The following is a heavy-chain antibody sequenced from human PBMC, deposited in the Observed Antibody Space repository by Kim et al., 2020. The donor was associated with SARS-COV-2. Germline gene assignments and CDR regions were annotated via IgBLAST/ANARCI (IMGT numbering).Heavy chain of an antibody. CDR2: MKRPDDST. CDR3: VKGACLDY. CDR1: GFSFVTFD. V-gene: IGHV3-23*01. J-gene: IGHJ4*02. Sequence: GGSLRLSCVASGFSFVTFDMIWVRQAPGKGRRWVSCMKRPDDSTYYAESVKGRFTVSRDSARNTLYLQMNSLRADDTVVYYCVKGACLDYWCPGPLVTVSS.